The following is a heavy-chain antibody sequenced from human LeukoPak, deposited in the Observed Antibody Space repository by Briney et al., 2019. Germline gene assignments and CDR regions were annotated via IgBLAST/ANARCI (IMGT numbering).Heavy chain of an antibody. J-gene: IGHJ5*02. D-gene: IGHD3-10*01. CDR3: AKDLLRDRWFGES. CDR2: IRYEGSSK. Sequence: GGSLRLSCAASGFTFSNYGMHWVRQAPDKGLEWVAFIRYEGSSKYYADSVTGPFTISRHNSKNTLYLQMDSLSPEDTAIYYCAKDLLRDRWFGESWGQGTLVIVSS. CDR1: GFTFSNYG. V-gene: IGHV3-30*02.